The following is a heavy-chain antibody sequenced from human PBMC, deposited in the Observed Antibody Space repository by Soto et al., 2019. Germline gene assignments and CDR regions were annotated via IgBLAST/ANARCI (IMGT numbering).Heavy chain of an antibody. CDR2: IHSGGST. J-gene: IGHJ6*02. V-gene: IGHV3-53*01. Sequence: EVQLVESGGGLIQPGGSLRLSCAASGFTVSSNYMSWVRQAPGKGLEWDSVIHSGGSTDYADPVKGRFTISRDNSKNTLSLQLNSLSAEDTAVYSCARGADSSGWEYYYCYGMDVWGQGTTVTVSS. D-gene: IGHD6-25*01. CDR1: GFTVSSNY. CDR3: ARGADSSGWEYYYCYGMDV.